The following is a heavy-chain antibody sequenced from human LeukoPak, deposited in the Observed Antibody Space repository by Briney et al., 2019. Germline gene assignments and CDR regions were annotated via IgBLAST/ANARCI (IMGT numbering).Heavy chain of an antibody. V-gene: IGHV4-31*03. Sequence: PSQTLSLTCTVSGGSISSGGYYWSWIRQHPGKGLEWIGYIYYSGSTYYNPSLKSRVTISVDTSKNQFSLKLSSVTAADTAVYYCARASGRGGSWYFVDYWGQGTLVTVSS. D-gene: IGHD6-13*01. CDR2: IYYSGST. CDR1: GGSISSGGYY. J-gene: IGHJ4*02. CDR3: ARASGRGGSWYFVDY.